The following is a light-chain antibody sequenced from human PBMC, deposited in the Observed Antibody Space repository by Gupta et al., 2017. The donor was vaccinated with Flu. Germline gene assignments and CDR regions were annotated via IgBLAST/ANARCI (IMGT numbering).Light chain of an antibody. Sequence: EVVSTQPPGTLSLSPGEIATPSRRAGQTIRSNYLAWYQQKPGQTPTLLIFGASNRATGIPDRFSGSWSGTDFTLTITSLEPEDFAVYFCQQDCHTPRTFGGGTKVEIK. V-gene: IGKV3-20*01. CDR1: QTIRSNY. CDR3: QQDCHTPRT. CDR2: GAS. J-gene: IGKJ4*01.